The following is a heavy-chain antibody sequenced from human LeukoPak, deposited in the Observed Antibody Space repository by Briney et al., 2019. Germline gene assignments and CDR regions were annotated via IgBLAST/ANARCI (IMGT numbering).Heavy chain of an antibody. CDR2: ISYDGSNK. D-gene: IGHD2-15*01. CDR1: GFTFSSYG. J-gene: IGHJ4*02. V-gene: IGHV3-30*18. Sequence: GGSLRLSCAASGFTFSSYGMHWVRQAPGKGLEWMAVISYDGSNKYYADSVKGRFTISRDNSKNTLYLQMNSLRVEDTAVYYCAKDYCSGGSCYRLGYWGQGTLATVSS. CDR3: AKDYCSGGSCYRLGY.